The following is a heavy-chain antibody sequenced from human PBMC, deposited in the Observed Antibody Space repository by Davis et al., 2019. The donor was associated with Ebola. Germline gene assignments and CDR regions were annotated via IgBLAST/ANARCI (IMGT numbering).Heavy chain of an antibody. CDR1: GDTLTSYA. J-gene: IGHJ4*02. Sequence: AASVKVSCKAVGDTLTSYAMTWVRQAPGQGLEWMGGIIPVFRTANYAQKFQGRVTITADESTRTAYMELNGLRSEDTAVYYCAHLGPQRYCSGGGCHGYLDYWGQGTLVIVS. D-gene: IGHD2-15*01. CDR2: IIPVFRTA. V-gene: IGHV1-69*13. CDR3: AHLGPQRYCSGGGCHGYLDY.